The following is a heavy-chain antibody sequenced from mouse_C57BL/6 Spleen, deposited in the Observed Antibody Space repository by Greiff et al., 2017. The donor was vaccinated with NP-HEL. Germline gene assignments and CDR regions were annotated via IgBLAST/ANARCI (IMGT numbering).Heavy chain of an antibody. D-gene: IGHD2-4*01. Sequence: QVQLKQSGAELVKPGASVKISCKASGYAFSSYWMNWVKQRPGKGLEWIGQIYPGDGDTNYNEKFKGKATLTADKSSSTAYMQLSSLTSEDSAVYFCARRYYDYDWYFDVWGTGTTVTVSS. CDR2: IYPGDGDT. J-gene: IGHJ1*03. V-gene: IGHV1-80*01. CDR1: GYAFSSYW. CDR3: ARRYYDYDWYFDV.